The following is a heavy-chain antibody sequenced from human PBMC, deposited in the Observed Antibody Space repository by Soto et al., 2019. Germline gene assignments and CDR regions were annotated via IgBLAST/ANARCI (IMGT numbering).Heavy chain of an antibody. CDR3: ARDKDKYSSGWYGVY. Sequence: GASVKVSCKASGGAFSSYAISWVRQAPGQGIERMGGIIPIFGTANYAQKFQGRVTSTADESTSTAYIELSTLRSEDTAVYSCARDKDKYSSGWYGVYWGQGALVTVSS. CDR2: IIPIFGTA. V-gene: IGHV1-69*13. CDR1: GGAFSSYA. J-gene: IGHJ4*02. D-gene: IGHD6-19*01.